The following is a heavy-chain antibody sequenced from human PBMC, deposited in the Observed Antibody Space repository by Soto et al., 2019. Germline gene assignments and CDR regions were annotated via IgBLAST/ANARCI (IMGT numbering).Heavy chain of an antibody. CDR2: ISGSGDST. V-gene: IGHV3-23*01. CDR1: GFQFSSYA. J-gene: IGHJ4*02. Sequence: GGSLRLSCTASGFQFSSYAMNWVRQAPGKGLEWVSVISGSGDSTYYADSVKGRFTISRDNSKNTLYLQMNSLRAEDTAVYYCARRGPGTYFDYWGQGTLVTVSS. D-gene: IGHD6-13*01. CDR3: ARRGPGTYFDY.